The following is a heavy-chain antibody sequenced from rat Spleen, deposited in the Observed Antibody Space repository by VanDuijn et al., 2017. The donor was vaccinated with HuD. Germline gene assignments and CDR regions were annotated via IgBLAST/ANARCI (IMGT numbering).Heavy chain of an antibody. CDR3: ARHRVYYGFRYWYFDF. CDR1: GFTFSDYY. Sequence: EVQLVESGGGFVQPGRSLKLSCAASGFTFSDYYMAWVRQAPTKGLEWVATISYDGSSTSYRDSVKGRFTISRDNAKSTLYLQMDSLRSEDTATYYCARHRVYYGFRYWYFDFWGPGTMVTVSS. V-gene: IGHV5-7*01. J-gene: IGHJ1*01. D-gene: IGHD1-6*01. CDR2: ISYDGSST.